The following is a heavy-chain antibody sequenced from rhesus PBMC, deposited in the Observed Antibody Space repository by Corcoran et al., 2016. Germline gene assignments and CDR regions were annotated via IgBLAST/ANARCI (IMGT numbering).Heavy chain of an antibody. J-gene: IGHJ3*01. D-gene: IGHD5-12*01. V-gene: IGHV4-160*01. Sequence: QVQLQESGPGLVKPSETLSLTCAVSGGSISRNYRIWFRPPPGKGLVWIGRIYGSGGSTDYNPSLKSRVTISTDTSKNQFSLKRSSVTAADTAVYYCARNPDTFDFWGQGLRVTVSS. CDR2: IYGSGGST. CDR1: GGSISRNY. CDR3: ARNPDTFDF.